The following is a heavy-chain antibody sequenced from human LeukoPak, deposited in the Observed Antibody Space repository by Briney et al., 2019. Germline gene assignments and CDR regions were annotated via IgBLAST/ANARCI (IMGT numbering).Heavy chain of an antibody. J-gene: IGHJ3*02. Sequence: PSETLYLTCTVSGGSISSYYWSWIRQPPGKGLEWIGYIYYSGSTNYNPSLKSRVTISVETSKDQFSLTLSSVTAADTAVYYCARVPVSRGFDSWGQGTMVTVSS. CDR2: IYYSGST. D-gene: IGHD3-10*01. V-gene: IGHV4-59*01. CDR1: GGSISSYY. CDR3: ARVPVSRGFDS.